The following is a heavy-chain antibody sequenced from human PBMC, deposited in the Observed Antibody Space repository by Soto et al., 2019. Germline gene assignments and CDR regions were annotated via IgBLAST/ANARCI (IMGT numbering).Heavy chain of an antibody. Sequence: QVQLVESGGGVVQPGRSLRLSCAASGFTFSSYGMHWVRQAPGKGLEWVAVISYDGSNKYYADSVKGRFTISRDNSKNTQYLQMTSLRAEDTAVYYWATHFDWFGIDYWGQGTLVTVSS. V-gene: IGHV3-30*03. D-gene: IGHD3-9*01. CDR2: ISYDGSNK. CDR3: ATHFDWFGIDY. CDR1: GFTFSSYG. J-gene: IGHJ4*02.